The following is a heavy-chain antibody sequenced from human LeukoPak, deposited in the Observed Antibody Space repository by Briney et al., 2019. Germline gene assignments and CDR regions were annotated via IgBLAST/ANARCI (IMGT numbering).Heavy chain of an antibody. V-gene: IGHV3-7*03. Sequence: GGSLRLSCAASGFTFSSYWMSWVRQAPGKGLEGVANIKQDGSEKDYVDSVKGRFTISRDNSKNTLYLQMNSLRAEDTAVYYCARGAFRNYGSGRLDYWGQGTLVTVSS. CDR1: GFTFSSYW. CDR2: IKQDGSEK. CDR3: ARGAFRNYGSGRLDY. J-gene: IGHJ4*02. D-gene: IGHD3-10*01.